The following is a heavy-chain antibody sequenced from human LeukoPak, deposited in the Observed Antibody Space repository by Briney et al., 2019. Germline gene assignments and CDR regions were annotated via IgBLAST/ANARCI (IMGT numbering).Heavy chain of an antibody. CDR1: GFTFSSYS. J-gene: IGHJ6*04. Sequence: GGSLRLSCAASGFTFSSYSMNWVRQAPGKGLEWVSSISSSSSYIYYADSVEGRFTISRDNAKNSLYLQMNSLRAEDTAVYYCARESGGSCSDVWGKGTTVTVSS. CDR2: ISSSSSYI. D-gene: IGHD2-15*01. V-gene: IGHV3-21*01. CDR3: ARESGGSCSDV.